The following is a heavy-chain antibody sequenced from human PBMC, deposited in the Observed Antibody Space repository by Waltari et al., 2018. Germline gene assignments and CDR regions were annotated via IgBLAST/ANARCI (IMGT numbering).Heavy chain of an antibody. J-gene: IGHJ1*01. CDR2: IIPILGIA. CDR1: GGTFSSYA. Sequence: QVQLVQSGAEVKKPGSSVKVSCKASGGTFSSYAISWVRPAPGPGREWMGGIIPILGIANYAQKFQGRVTITADESTSTAYMELSSLRSEDTAVYYCASDSRDSIVVVVAATAEYFQHWGQGTLVTVSS. V-gene: IGHV1-69*04. D-gene: IGHD2-15*01. CDR3: ASDSRDSIVVVVAATAEYFQH.